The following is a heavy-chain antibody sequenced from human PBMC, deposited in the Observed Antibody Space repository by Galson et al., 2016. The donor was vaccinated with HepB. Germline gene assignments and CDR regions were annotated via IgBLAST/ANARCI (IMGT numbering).Heavy chain of an antibody. CDR3: ARRGIGVAGRGGIYY. J-gene: IGHJ4*02. CDR2: VYPGDSDT. CDR1: GYTFTNYW. D-gene: IGHD6-19*01. V-gene: IGHV5-51*01. Sequence: QSGAEVKKPGESLRISCMGAGYTFTNYWIGWVRQMPGKGLEWMAMVYPGDSDTRYSPAFQGQVTVSADKYMSTAYLQWSSLKASDTAMYYCARRGIGVAGRGGIYYWGQGTLITVSS.